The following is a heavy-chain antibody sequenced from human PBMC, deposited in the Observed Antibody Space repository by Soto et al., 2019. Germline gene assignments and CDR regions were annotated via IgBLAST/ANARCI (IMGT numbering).Heavy chain of an antibody. V-gene: IGHV3-9*01. J-gene: IGHJ3*02. CDR2: ISWNSGSI. D-gene: IGHD3-3*01. CDR1: GFTFDDYA. CDR3: AKDIRRSWFPDYDFWSGVDAFDI. Sequence: PGGSLRLSCAASGFTFDDYAMHWVRQAPGKGLEWVSGISWNSGSIGYADSVKGRFTISRDNAKNSLYLQMNSLRAEDTALYYCAKDIRRSWFPDYDFWSGVDAFDIWGQGTMVTVSS.